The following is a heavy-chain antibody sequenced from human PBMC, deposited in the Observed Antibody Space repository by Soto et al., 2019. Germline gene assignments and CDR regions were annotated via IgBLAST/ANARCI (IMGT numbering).Heavy chain of an antibody. CDR2: ISAYNGNT. CDR1: GYTFTSYY. CDR3: ARDRRITIFGVGSIPFDY. V-gene: IGHV1-18*04. J-gene: IGHJ4*02. Sequence: VASVKVSCKASGYTFTSYYMHWVRQAPGQGLEWMGWISAYNGNTNYAQKLQGRLTMTTDTSTSTAYMELRSLRSDDTAVYYCARDRRITIFGVGSIPFDYWGQGTLVTVSS. D-gene: IGHD3-3*01.